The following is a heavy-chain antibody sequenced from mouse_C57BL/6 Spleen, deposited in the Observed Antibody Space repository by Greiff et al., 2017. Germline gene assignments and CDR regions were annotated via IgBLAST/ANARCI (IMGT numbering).Heavy chain of an antibody. D-gene: IGHD2-4*01. CDR1: GFNIKDYY. CDR2: IDPEDGDT. Sequence: VQLQQSGAELVRPGASVKLSCTASGFNIKDYYMHWVKQRPEQGLEWIGRIDPEDGDTEYAPKFQGKATMTADTSSNTAYLQLSSLTSEDTAVYYCTSYDYDGAMDYWGQGTSVTVSS. J-gene: IGHJ4*01. V-gene: IGHV14-1*01. CDR3: TSYDYDGAMDY.